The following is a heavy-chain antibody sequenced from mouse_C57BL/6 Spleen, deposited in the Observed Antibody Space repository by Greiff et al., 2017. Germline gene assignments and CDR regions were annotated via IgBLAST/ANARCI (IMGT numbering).Heavy chain of an antibody. J-gene: IGHJ2*01. CDR2: INPNYGTT. Sequence: VQLQQSGPELVKPGASVKISCKASGYSFTDYNMNWVKQSTGKSLEWIGVINPNYGTTSYNQKFKGKATLTVDQSSSTAYMQLNSLTSEDSAVYYCASHYYGSSTDYFDYWGQGTTLTVSS. V-gene: IGHV1-39*01. CDR1: GYSFTDYN. CDR3: ASHYYGSSTDYFDY. D-gene: IGHD1-1*01.